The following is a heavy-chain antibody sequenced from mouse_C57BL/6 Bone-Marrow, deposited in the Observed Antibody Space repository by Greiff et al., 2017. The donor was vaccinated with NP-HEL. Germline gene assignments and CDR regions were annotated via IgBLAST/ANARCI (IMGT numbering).Heavy chain of an antibody. Sequence: VQLKESGPVLVKPGASVKMSCKASGYTFTDYYMNWVKQSHGKSLEWIGVINPYNGGTSYNQKFKGKATLTVDKSSSTAYMGLNSLTSEDSAVYCCARGDYGNYGYFDVWGTGTTVTVSS. D-gene: IGHD2-1*01. J-gene: IGHJ1*03. CDR1: GYTFTDYY. CDR2: INPYNGGT. CDR3: ARGDYGNYGYFDV. V-gene: IGHV1-19*01.